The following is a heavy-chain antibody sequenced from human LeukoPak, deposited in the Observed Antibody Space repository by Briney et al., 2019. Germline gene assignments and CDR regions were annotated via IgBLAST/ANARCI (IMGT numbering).Heavy chain of an antibody. J-gene: IGHJ4*02. Sequence: GGSLRLSCAASGFTVSSNYMSWVRQAPGKGLEWVSVIYSGDNTYYADSVKGRFTISRDNAKNSLYLQMNSLRDEDTAVYYCARGASRDGYRYFDYWGQGTLVTVSS. D-gene: IGHD5-24*01. CDR1: GFTVSSNY. CDR3: ARGASRDGYRYFDY. V-gene: IGHV3-66*01. CDR2: IYSGDNT.